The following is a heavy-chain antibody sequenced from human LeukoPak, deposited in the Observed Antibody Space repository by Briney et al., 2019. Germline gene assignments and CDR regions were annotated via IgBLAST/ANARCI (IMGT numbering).Heavy chain of an antibody. J-gene: IGHJ5*02. CDR1: GGSISSYY. Sequence: SETLSLTCTVSGGSISSYYWSWIRQPAGKGLGWIGRIYSSGSTTYNPSLKSRVTMSVDTSKNQFSLKLSSVTAADTAVYYCARLTGYSSESWFDPWGQGTLVTVSS. D-gene: IGHD3-9*01. V-gene: IGHV4-4*07. CDR2: IYSSGST. CDR3: ARLTGYSSESWFDP.